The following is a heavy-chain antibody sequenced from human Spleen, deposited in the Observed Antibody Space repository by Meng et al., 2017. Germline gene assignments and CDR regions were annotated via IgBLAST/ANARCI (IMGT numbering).Heavy chain of an antibody. CDR3: AVRLDDRNYYYGMDV. D-gene: IGHD1-1*01. CDR1: GFTFSSYD. Sequence: GESLKISCAACGFTFSSYDMHWVRQATGKGLEWVSAIGTAGDTYYPGSVKGQFTISRENAKNSLYLQMNSLRAEDTAVYSCAVRLDDRNYYYGMDVWGQGTTVTVSS. CDR2: IGTAGDT. V-gene: IGHV3-13*03. J-gene: IGHJ6*02.